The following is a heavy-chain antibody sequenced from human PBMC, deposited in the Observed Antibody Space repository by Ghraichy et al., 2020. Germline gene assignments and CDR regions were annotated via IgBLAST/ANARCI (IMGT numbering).Heavy chain of an antibody. J-gene: IGHJ4*02. CDR3: ARERNRAAGEYFFDY. CDR2: INSDGIRT. Sequence: RINSDGIRTNYEDSVKGRITISRDDAKNTLYLQMNSLRAEETAVYYCARERNRAAGEYFFDYWGQVFLVTV. D-gene: IGHD6-13*01. V-gene: IGHV3-74*01.